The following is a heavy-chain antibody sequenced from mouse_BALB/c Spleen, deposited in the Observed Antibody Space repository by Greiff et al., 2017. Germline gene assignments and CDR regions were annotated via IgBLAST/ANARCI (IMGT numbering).Heavy chain of an antibody. V-gene: IGHV3-8*02. Sequence: EVQLQESGPSLVKPSQTLSLTCSVTGDSITSGYWNWIRKFPGNKLEYMGYISYSGSTYYNPSLKSRISITRDTSKNQYYLQLNSVTTEDTATYYCARYPIYYDYSYAMDYWGQGTSVTVSS. CDR3: ARYPIYYDYSYAMDY. D-gene: IGHD2-4*01. CDR1: GDSITSGY. CDR2: ISYSGST. J-gene: IGHJ4*01.